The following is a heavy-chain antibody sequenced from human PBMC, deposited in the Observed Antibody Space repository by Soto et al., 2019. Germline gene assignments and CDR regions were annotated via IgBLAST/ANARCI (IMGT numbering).Heavy chain of an antibody. CDR2: VSNDGSNK. V-gene: IGHV3-30*18. J-gene: IGHJ6*02. CDR3: AKSWLTTVTSDGYGMDV. CDR1: GFTFSTYG. D-gene: IGHD4-17*01. Sequence: GGSLRLSCAASGFTFSTYGMHWVRQAPGKGLEWVAVVSNDGSNKYYADFVKGRFTISRDNSKNTLSLQLNSLRPEDTAVYYCAKSWLTTVTSDGYGMDVWGQGXTVTVSS.